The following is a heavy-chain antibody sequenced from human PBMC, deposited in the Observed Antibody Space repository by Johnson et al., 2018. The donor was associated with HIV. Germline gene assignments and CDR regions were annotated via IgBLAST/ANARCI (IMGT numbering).Heavy chain of an antibody. D-gene: IGHD3-22*01. J-gene: IGHJ3*02. Sequence: MLLVESGGGLIQPGGSLRLSCAASGFTVSSNYMSWVRQAPGKGLEWVSVIYSGGRTYYADSVKGRFTISRDNSKNTLYLQLKSLKTEDTAVYYCSRLVNYYDSRGYYVPGALDIWGQGTTVTVSS. CDR1: GFTVSSNY. CDR3: SRLVNYYDSRGYYVPGALDI. CDR2: IYSGGRT. V-gene: IGHV3-53*01.